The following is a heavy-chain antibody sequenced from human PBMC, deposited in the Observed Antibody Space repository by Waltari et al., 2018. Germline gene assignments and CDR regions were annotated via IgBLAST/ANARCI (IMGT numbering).Heavy chain of an antibody. CDR3: ARDLVEQLDFDY. CDR2: IKQDGSEK. V-gene: IGHV3-7*01. J-gene: IGHJ4*02. D-gene: IGHD6-6*01. CDR1: GFTFSSYW. Sequence: EVQLVESGGGLVQPGGSLRLSCAASGFTFSSYWMRWVRQAPGKGREWVANIKQDGSEKYYVDSVKCRFTISRDNAKNSLYLQMNSLRAEDTAVYYCARDLVEQLDFDYWGQGTLVTVSS.